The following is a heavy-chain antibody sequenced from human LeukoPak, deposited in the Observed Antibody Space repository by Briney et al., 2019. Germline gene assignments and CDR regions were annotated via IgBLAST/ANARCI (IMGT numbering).Heavy chain of an antibody. Sequence: GGSLRLSCAASGLTFSSYAMSWVRQAPGKGLEWVSAISGSGGSTYYADSVKGRFTISGDNSKNTLYLQMNSLRAEDTAVYYCAKDGQYSSSWHDAFDIWGQGTMVTVSS. V-gene: IGHV3-23*01. CDR1: GLTFSSYA. CDR3: AKDGQYSSSWHDAFDI. CDR2: ISGSGGST. J-gene: IGHJ3*02. D-gene: IGHD6-13*01.